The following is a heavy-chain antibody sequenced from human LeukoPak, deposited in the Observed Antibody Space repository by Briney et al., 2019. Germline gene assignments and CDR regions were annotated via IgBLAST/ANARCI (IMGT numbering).Heavy chain of an antibody. Sequence: GGSLRLSCAASGFTFSSYAMSWVRQAPGKGLEWVSAISGSGGSTYYADSVKGRFTISRDNSKNTLYLQMNSLRAEDTAVYYCAKEGGTWDSSGYFKPYWGQGTLVTVSS. CDR1: GFTFSSYA. CDR3: AKEGGTWDSSGYFKPY. J-gene: IGHJ4*02. CDR2: ISGSGGST. D-gene: IGHD3-22*01. V-gene: IGHV3-23*01.